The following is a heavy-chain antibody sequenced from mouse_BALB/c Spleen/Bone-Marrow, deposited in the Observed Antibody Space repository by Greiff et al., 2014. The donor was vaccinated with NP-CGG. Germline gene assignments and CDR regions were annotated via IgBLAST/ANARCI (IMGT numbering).Heavy chain of an antibody. J-gene: IGHJ1*01. Sequence: LQQSGSELVRPGASVKLSCKASGYTLTSYWMHWVKQRPGQGLEWIGNIYPGSGSTNYDEKFKSKATLTVDTSSSTAYMQLSSLTSEDSAVYYCTRSVYYGSSYGYFDVWGAGTTVTVSS. CDR3: TRSVYYGSSYGYFDV. CDR2: IYPGSGST. D-gene: IGHD1-1*01. V-gene: IGHV1S22*01. CDR1: GYTLTSYW.